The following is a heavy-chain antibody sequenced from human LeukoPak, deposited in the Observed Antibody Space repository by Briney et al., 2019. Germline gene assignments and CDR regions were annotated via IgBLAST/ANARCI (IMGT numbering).Heavy chain of an antibody. CDR2: IYYSGST. V-gene: IGHV4-59*01. D-gene: IGHD2-8*01. CDR1: GGSISSYY. Sequence: SETLSLTCTVSGGSISSYYWSWIRQPPGKGLEGIGYIYYSGSTNYNPSLKSRVTISVDTSKNQFSLKLSSVTAADTAVYYCARVYCTNGVCPFDYWGQGTLVTVSS. J-gene: IGHJ4*02. CDR3: ARVYCTNGVCPFDY.